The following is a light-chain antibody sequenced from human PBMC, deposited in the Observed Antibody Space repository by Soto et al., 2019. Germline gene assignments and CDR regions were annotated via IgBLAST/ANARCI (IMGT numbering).Light chain of an antibody. J-gene: IGKJ5*01. Sequence: EVLMTQSPATLSVSPGDRVTLSCRASLSVSSYLAWYQQKPGQAPRLLIYDASNRATGIPARFSGTGSGTDFTLTINNLEPEDFAVYYCQVRTNWSIAFGRGTRLEIK. CDR1: LSVSSY. CDR2: DAS. V-gene: IGKV3-11*01. CDR3: QVRTNWSIA.